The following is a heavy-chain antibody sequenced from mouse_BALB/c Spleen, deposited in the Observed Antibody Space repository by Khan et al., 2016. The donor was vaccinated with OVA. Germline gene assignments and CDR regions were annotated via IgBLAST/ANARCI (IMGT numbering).Heavy chain of an antibody. J-gene: IGHJ4*01. Sequence: VQLQQSGAELVRSGASVKLSCTVSGFNFKHYYIHWVKQRPEQGLEWIGWIDPDNGDTEYAPKFQGQAAMTADTSSNTAYLHLSSLTSEDTAVYYCTSGYGYSMDYWGQGTSVTVSS. V-gene: IGHV14-4*02. D-gene: IGHD2-2*01. CDR3: TSGYGYSMDY. CDR2: IDPDNGDT. CDR1: GFNFKHYY.